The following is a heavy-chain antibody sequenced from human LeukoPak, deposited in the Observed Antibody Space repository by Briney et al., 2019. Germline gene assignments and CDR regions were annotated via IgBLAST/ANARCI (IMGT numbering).Heavy chain of an antibody. J-gene: IGHJ4*02. D-gene: IGHD3-22*01. Sequence: GGSLRLSCAASGFTFSSYAMSWVRQAPGKGLEWVSAISGSGGSTYYADSVKGRFTISRDNSKNSLSLQVSSLRAKDTAVYYCAKTNGYYSDWGQGTLVTVSS. CDR2: ISGSGGST. V-gene: IGHV3-23*01. CDR1: GFTFSSYA. CDR3: AKTNGYYSD.